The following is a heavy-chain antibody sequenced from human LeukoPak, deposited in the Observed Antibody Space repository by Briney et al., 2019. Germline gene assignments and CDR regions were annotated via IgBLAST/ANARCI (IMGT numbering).Heavy chain of an antibody. CDR3: AREIVVVPAAMNWFDP. D-gene: IGHD2-2*01. Sequence: SETLSLTCTVSGGSISSYYWSWIRQPPGKGLEWIGYIYCSGSTNYNPSLKSRVTISVDTSKNQFSLKLSSVTAADTAVYYCAREIVVVPAAMNWFDPWGQGTLVTVSS. V-gene: IGHV4-59*01. CDR1: GGSISSYY. J-gene: IGHJ5*02. CDR2: IYCSGST.